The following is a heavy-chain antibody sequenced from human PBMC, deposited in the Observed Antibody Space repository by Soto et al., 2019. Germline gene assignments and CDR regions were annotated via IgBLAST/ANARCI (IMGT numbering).Heavy chain of an antibody. Sequence: ASETPSLTCTVSGGSISRGGYYWSWIRQQPGKGLEWIGYIYYSGSTYYNPSLKSRVTISVDTSKNQFSLKLSSVTAADTAVYYCAREGYYGSGSYRWFDPWGQGTLVTVSS. D-gene: IGHD3-10*01. CDR3: AREGYYGSGSYRWFDP. V-gene: IGHV4-31*03. CDR2: IYYSGST. CDR1: GGSISRGGYY. J-gene: IGHJ5*02.